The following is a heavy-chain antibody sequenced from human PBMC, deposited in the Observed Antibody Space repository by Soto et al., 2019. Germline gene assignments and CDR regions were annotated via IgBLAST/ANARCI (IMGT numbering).Heavy chain of an antibody. Sequence: QVPLVQSGAEVKKPGASVKVSCKASGYTFTSYAMHWVRQAPGQRLEWMGWINAGNGNTKYSQKFQGRVTITRDTSASTAYMELSSLRSEDTAVYYCARDPTAGSYYYYGMDVWGQGTTVTVSS. CDR2: INAGNGNT. CDR1: GYTFTSYA. D-gene: IGHD6-25*01. J-gene: IGHJ6*02. CDR3: ARDPTAGSYYYYGMDV. V-gene: IGHV1-3*01.